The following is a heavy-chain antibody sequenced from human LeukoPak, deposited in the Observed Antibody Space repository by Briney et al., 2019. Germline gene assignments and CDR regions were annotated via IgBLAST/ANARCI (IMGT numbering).Heavy chain of an antibody. D-gene: IGHD2-15*01. CDR1: GFTVSSNY. CDR2: TYTGAGT. CDR3: ARVQGSGLPRWY. J-gene: IGHJ4*02. Sequence: PGGSLRLSCAASGFTVSSNYMSWVRQAPGKGLEWVSVTYTGAGTYYADSVKGRFTNSRDNSENTLYLQMNSLRAEDTAVYYCARVQGSGLPRWYWGQGTLVTVSS. V-gene: IGHV3-66*01.